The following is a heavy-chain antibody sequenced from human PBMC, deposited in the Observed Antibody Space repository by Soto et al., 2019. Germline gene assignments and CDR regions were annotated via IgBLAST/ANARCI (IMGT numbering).Heavy chain of an antibody. D-gene: IGHD3-9*01. Sequence: GGSLRLSCSASGFTLSIYTMAWVCLTPGKGLQWVSTIFTGGTSTVYADPVRGRFSISRDDSKNTLYLQMDNLRVDDTALYFCAKDRHPDGIWTFDYWGRGTLVTVSS. CDR1: GFTLSIYT. J-gene: IGHJ4*02. CDR2: IFTGGTST. CDR3: AKDRHPDGIWTFDY. V-gene: IGHV3-23*01.